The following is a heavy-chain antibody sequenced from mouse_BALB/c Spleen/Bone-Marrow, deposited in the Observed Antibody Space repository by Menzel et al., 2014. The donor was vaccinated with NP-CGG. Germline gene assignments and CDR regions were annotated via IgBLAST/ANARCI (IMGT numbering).Heavy chain of an antibody. Sequence: EVQLVESGGGLVQPGGSRKLSCAASGFTFSSFGMHWVRQAPEKGLEWVAYISSGSSTIYYADTVKGRFTISRDNPKNTLFLQMTSLRSEDTAMYYCARGDLLRGSAYWGQGTLVTVSA. CDR2: ISSGSSTI. CDR1: GFTFSSFG. J-gene: IGHJ3*01. D-gene: IGHD1-1*01. CDR3: ARGDLLRGSAY. V-gene: IGHV5-17*02.